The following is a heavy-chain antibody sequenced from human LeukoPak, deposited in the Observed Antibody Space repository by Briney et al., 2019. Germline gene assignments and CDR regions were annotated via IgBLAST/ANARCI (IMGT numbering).Heavy chain of an antibody. CDR2: ISSRSSHT. D-gene: IGHD6-19*01. CDR3: ERFSSGWYYFDY. CDR1: GFTFSDYY. J-gene: IGHJ4*02. V-gene: IGHV3-11*03. Sequence: GGSLRLSCAASGFTFSDYYMSWIRQAPGKGLEWVSYISSRSSHTNYADSVKGRFTISRDNAKNSLYLQMNSLRAEDTAVYYCERFSSGWYYFDYWGQGTLVTVSS.